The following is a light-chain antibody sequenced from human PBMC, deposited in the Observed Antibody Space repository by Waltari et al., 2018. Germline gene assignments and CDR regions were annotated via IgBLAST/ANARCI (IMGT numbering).Light chain of an antibody. CDR2: EVS. V-gene: IGLV2-8*01. CDR3: SSYVGSNNPV. CDR1: SSDLGGYDF. Sequence: TQPPSASGSPGQSVTISCTGTSSDLGGYDFVSLYQHHPGKAPNIMIYEVSKRPSGVPDRFSGSKSGNTASLTVSGLQAEDEADYYCSSYVGSNNPVFGGGTKLTVL. J-gene: IGLJ2*01.